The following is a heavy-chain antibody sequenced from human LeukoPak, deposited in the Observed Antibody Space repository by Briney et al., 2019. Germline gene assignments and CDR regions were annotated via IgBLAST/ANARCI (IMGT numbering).Heavy chain of an antibody. J-gene: IGHJ4*02. Sequence: GGSLRLSCAASGFTLRNYGMHWVRQAPGKGLEWVAVVWSGEGEPYYADSVKGRFTISRDNAKNSLYLQMNSLRDEDTAVYYCASSGSYRFDYWGQGTLVTVSS. CDR1: GFTLRNYG. CDR2: VWSGEGEP. D-gene: IGHD1-26*01. CDR3: ASSGSYRFDY. V-gene: IGHV3-33*01.